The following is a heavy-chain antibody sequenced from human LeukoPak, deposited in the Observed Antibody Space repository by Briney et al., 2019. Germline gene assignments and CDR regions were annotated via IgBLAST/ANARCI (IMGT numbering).Heavy chain of an antibody. J-gene: IGHJ3*02. CDR1: GYTFTSYD. Sequence: ASVKVSCKASGYTFTSYDINWVGQATGQGLEWMGWMNPNSGNTGYAQKFQGRVTMTRNTSISTAYMELSSLRSEDTAVCYCARAHYYGSGSRAFDIWGQGTMVTVSS. CDR2: MNPNSGNT. D-gene: IGHD3-10*01. CDR3: ARAHYYGSGSRAFDI. V-gene: IGHV1-8*01.